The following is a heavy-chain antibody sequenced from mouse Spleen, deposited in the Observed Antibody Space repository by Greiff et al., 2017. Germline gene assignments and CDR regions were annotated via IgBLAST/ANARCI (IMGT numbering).Heavy chain of an antibody. CDR2: ISSGSSTI. CDR1: GFTFSSFG. CDR3: ARSNLYWYFDV. J-gene: IGHJ1*01. Sequence: EVQLVESGGGLVQPGGSRKLSCAASGFTFSSFGMHWVRQAPEKGLEWVAYISSGSSTIYYADTVKGRFTISRDNPKNTLFLQMTSLRSEDTAMYYCARSNLYWYFDVWGAGTTVTVSS. V-gene: IGHV5-17*02.